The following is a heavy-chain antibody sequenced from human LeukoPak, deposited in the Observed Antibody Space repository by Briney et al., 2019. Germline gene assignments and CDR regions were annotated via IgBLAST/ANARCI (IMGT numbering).Heavy chain of an antibody. J-gene: IGHJ4*02. V-gene: IGHV4-38-2*02. D-gene: IGHD3-3*01. CDR2: IYHSGST. Sequence: SETLSLTCTVSGYSISSGYYWGWIRQPPGKGLEWIGSIYHSGSTYYNPSLKSRVTISVDTSKNQFSLKLSSVTAADTAVYYCALVVIIRGNYFDYWGKGTLVTVSS. CDR3: ALVVIIRGNYFDY. CDR1: GYSISSGYY.